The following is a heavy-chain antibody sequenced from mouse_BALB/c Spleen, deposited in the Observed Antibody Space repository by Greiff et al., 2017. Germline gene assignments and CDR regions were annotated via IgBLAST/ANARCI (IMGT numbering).Heavy chain of an antibody. J-gene: IGHJ2*01. CDR1: GYSFTGYY. D-gene: IGHD2-10*01. CDR2: INPYNGAT. CDR3: ARDGILLSGFDY. Sequence: VQLQQSGPELVKPGASVKISCKASGYSFTGYYMHWVKQSHVKSLEWIGRINPYNGATSYNQNFKDKASLTVDKSSSTAYMELHSLTSEDSAVYYCARDGILLSGFDYWGQGTTLTVSS. V-gene: IGHV1-31*01.